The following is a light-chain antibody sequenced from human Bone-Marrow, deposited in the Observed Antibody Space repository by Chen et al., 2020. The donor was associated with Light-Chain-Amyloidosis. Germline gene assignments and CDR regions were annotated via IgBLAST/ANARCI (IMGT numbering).Light chain of an antibody. CDR1: QSLRDIKTY. Sequence: DIVMTQTPLSLSVTPGQPASISCKSSQSLRDIKTYLYWYLQKPGQSPQLLIYEVSNRFSGVPDRFRGSGSETDFTLKISRVEAEDVGVYYCMQSIQLPLTFGGGTKVEIK. CDR2: EVS. CDR3: MQSIQLPLT. V-gene: IGKV2D-29*02. J-gene: IGKJ4*01.